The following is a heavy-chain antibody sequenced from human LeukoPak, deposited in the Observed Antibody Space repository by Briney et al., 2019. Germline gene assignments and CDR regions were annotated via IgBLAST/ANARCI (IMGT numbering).Heavy chain of an antibody. Sequence: ASVKVSCKASGYTFTGYYMHWVRQAPGQGLEWMGWINPNSGGTNYAQKFQGRVTMTRDTSISTAYMELSRLRSDDTAVYYCARVRTPYYYDSSGPSWFDPWGQGTLVTVSS. V-gene: IGHV1-2*02. CDR1: GYTFTGYY. D-gene: IGHD3-22*01. J-gene: IGHJ5*02. CDR2: INPNSGGT. CDR3: ARVRTPYYYDSSGPSWFDP.